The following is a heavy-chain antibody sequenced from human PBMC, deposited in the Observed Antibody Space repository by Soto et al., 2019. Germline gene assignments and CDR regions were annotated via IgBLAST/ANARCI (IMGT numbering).Heavy chain of an antibody. V-gene: IGHV3-48*02. CDR2: ISNNSSVK. J-gene: IGHJ4*02. CDR1: GFTFSNYS. Sequence: GGSLRLSCAASGFTFSNYSINWVRQAPVKGVEWLSYISNNSSVKDYADSVKGRFTISRDNAKNSLYLQMNSLRDEDTAVYYCERDREAYCSNGVVSGPYFDYWGRGTLGTVSS. CDR3: ERDREAYCSNGVVSGPYFDY. D-gene: IGHD2-8*01.